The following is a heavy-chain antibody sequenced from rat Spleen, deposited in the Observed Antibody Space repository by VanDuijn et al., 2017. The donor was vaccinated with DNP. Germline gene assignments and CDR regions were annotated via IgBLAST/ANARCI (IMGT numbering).Heavy chain of an antibody. Sequence: EVHLVESGGGLVQPGRSLKLSCAASGFTFSDYYMAWVRQAPTKGLEWVAYISYDGGSSYYGDSVKGRFTISRDNAKSTLYLQMNSLRSEDMATYYCARWNSGHFDYWGQGVMVTVSS. CDR3: ARWNSGHFDY. CDR1: GFTFSDYY. D-gene: IGHD4-3*01. V-gene: IGHV5-22*01. CDR2: ISYDGGSS. J-gene: IGHJ2*01.